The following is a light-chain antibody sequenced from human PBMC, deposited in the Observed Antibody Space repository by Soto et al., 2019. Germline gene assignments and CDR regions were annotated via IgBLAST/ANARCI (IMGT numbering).Light chain of an antibody. V-gene: IGKV1-8*01. CDR3: HQYYSYPQM. CDR2: AAS. J-gene: IGKJ3*01. CDR1: QGISTY. Sequence: AIRMTQFPSSLSASIGDRDTITCRASQGISTYLAWYQQNPGKAPKLLIYAASTLQSGVPSRFSGSGSGTDFTLTINYLQSEDFATYYCHQYYSYPQMFGPGPNVDI.